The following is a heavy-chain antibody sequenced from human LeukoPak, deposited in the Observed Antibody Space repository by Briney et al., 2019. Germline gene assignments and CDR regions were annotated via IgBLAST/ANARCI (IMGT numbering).Heavy chain of an antibody. V-gene: IGHV4-4*02. D-gene: IGHD5-18*01. Sequence: SETLSLTCAVSGGCISSSNWWSWVRQPPGKGLEWIGEIDHSGSTNYNPSLKSRVTISVDTSKNQFSLKLSSVTAADTAVYYCAREDSSYDYWGQGTLVTVSS. CDR2: IDHSGST. CDR3: AREDSSYDY. CDR1: GGCISSSNW. J-gene: IGHJ4*02.